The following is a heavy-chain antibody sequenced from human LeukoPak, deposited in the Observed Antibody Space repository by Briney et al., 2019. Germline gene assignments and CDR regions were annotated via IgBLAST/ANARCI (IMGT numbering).Heavy chain of an antibody. J-gene: IGHJ4*02. CDR1: GFTFSSYG. V-gene: IGHV3-30*02. D-gene: IGHD6-13*01. CDR2: IWYDGSKK. Sequence: PGGSLRLSCAASGFTFSSYGMHWVRQAPGKGLEWVAVIWYDGSKKYYADSVKGRFTISRDNSKNTLDLQMDSLRAEDTAVYYCAKDRQQLAHYFDYWGQGTLVTVSS. CDR3: AKDRQQLAHYFDY.